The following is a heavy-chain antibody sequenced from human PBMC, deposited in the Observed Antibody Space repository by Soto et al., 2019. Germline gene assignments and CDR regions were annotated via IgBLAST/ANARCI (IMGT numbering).Heavy chain of an antibody. CDR2: TNSDGSTS. J-gene: IGHJ6*03. D-gene: IGHD2-15*01. Sequence: EVQLVESGGGLVQPGGSLRLSCAASGFTFSNYWMYWVRQAPGKGLVWVSRTNSDGSTSSYADSVKGRFTISRDNAKTTLYLQMNSLRGEDTGVYYRARGDWVGVSCYSLAGSFYYYMDVWGKGTTVTVFS. CDR1: GFTFSNYW. CDR3: ARGDWVGVSCYSLAGSFYYYMDV. V-gene: IGHV3-74*01.